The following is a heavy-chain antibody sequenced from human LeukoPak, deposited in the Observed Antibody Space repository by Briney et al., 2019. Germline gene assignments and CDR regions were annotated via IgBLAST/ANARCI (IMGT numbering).Heavy chain of an antibody. Sequence: SETLSLTCTVSGGSISSYYWNWIRQPPGKGLEWIGYIYYSGSTNYNPSLKSRVTISVDTSQNQFSLKLSSVTAADTAVYYCARTAHKLLWFGDPRSAFDIWGQGTMVTVSS. CDR1: GGSISSYY. CDR3: ARTAHKLLWFGDPRSAFDI. D-gene: IGHD3-10*01. J-gene: IGHJ3*02. V-gene: IGHV4-59*01. CDR2: IYYSGST.